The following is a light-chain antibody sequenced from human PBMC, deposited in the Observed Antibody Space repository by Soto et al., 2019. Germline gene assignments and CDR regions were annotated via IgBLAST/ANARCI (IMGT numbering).Light chain of an antibody. J-gene: IGLJ2*01. CDR2: GNI. CDR3: QSYDSSLSGVV. V-gene: IGLV1-40*01. Sequence: QLVLTQPPSVSGAPGQRVTISCTGSSSNIGTGYDVHWYQHLPGTAPKLLIYGNINRPSGVPDRFSGSKSGTSASLAINGLQAEDEADYYCQSYDSSLSGVVFGGGTKLTVL. CDR1: SSNIGTGYD.